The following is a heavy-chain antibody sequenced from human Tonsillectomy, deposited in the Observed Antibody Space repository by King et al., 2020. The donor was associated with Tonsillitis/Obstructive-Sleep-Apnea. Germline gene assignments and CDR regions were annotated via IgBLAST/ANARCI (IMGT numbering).Heavy chain of an antibody. CDR1: GYSFTSYW. J-gene: IGHJ3*02. Sequence: VQLVESGAEVKKPGESLKISCKGSGYSFTSYWIGWVRQMPGKGLEWMGIIYPGDSDTRYSPSFQGQVTISADKSISTAYLQWSSLKASDTAMYYCARSVVPAADDDAFDIWGQGTMVTVSS. D-gene: IGHD2-2*01. V-gene: IGHV5-51*01. CDR3: ARSVVPAADDDAFDI. CDR2: IYPGDSDT.